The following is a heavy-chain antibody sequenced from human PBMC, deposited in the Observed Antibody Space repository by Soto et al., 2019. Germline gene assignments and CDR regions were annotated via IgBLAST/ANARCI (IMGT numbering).Heavy chain of an antibody. CDR3: ARAAARYCSDGSCYSGRDY. D-gene: IGHD2-15*01. Sequence: QVQLQQWGAGLLKPSETLSLTCAVYGGSFSGYYWSWIRQPPGKGLEWIGEINHSGSTNYNPSLRGRGSISGGTSEDGFSVNLGAVRAGDTGVYCWARAAARYCSDGSCYSGRDYWGQGTLVTVSS. V-gene: IGHV4-34*01. J-gene: IGHJ4*02. CDR2: INHSGST. CDR1: GGSFSGYY.